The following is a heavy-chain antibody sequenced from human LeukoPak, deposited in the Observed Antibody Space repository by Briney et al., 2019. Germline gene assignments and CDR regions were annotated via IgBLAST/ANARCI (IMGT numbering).Heavy chain of an antibody. CDR1: GFTVNRNY. CDR3: AGSSAYCPDAFDI. CDR2: IYSGGVT. D-gene: IGHD3-22*01. Sequence: GGSLRLSCAASGFTVNRNYMSWVRQAPGKGLEWVSVIYSGGVTYYADSVKGRFTISRDNSKNTLYLQMNSLRADDTAVYYCAGSSAYCPDAFDIWGQGTMVSVSS. J-gene: IGHJ3*02. V-gene: IGHV3-53*01.